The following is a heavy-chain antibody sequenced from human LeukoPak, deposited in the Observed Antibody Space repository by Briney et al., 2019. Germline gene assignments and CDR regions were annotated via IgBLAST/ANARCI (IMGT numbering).Heavy chain of an antibody. J-gene: IGHJ4*02. V-gene: IGHV3-74*01. D-gene: IGHD1-20*01. CDR3: ASHRSAINWNDAYFDY. CDR1: GFTFSSYW. Sequence: PGGSLRLSCAASGFTFSSYWMHWVRQAPGKGLVWVSRINSDGSSTSYADSVKGRFTISRDNAKNTLYLQMNSLRAEDTAVYYCASHRSAINWNDAYFDYWGQGTLVTVSS. CDR2: INSDGSST.